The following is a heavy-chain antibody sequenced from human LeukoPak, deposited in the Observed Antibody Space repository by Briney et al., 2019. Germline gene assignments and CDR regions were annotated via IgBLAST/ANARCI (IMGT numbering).Heavy chain of an antibody. J-gene: IGHJ4*02. CDR3: AREAGNTISN. V-gene: IGHV4-59*01. CDR1: GGSISSYY. Sequence: SETLSLTCAVSGGSISSYYWSWIRQPPGKGLEWIGYIYYSGSTNYNPSLKSRVTISVDTSKNQFSLKLSSVTAADTAVYYCAREAGNTISNWGQGTLVTVSS. CDR2: IYYSGST. D-gene: IGHD3-9*01.